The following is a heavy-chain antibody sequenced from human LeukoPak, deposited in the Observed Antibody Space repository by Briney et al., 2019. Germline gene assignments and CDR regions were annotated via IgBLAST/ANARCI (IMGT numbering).Heavy chain of an antibody. CDR1: GGSISSCY. CDR3: ARQPDYDDQLFDY. CDR2: IYHTGST. D-gene: IGHD4-17*01. J-gene: IGHJ4*02. V-gene: IGHV4-59*08. Sequence: SETLSLTCTVSGGSISSCYWSWIRQSPGKGLEWIGYIYHTGSTYYNPSLKSRVTISVGTSKNQFSLKLSSVTAADTAVYYCARQPDYDDQLFDYWGQGTLVTVSS.